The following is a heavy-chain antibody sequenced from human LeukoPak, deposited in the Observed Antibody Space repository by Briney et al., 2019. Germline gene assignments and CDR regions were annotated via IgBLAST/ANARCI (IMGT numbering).Heavy chain of an antibody. CDR3: AESRDDYGGPGWFYP. J-gene: IGHJ5*02. CDR1: GGTCTSYG. Sequence: SVKVSCKASGGTCTSYGICWVRQPPGQGLEWMGRIIPILSIANYAQKFQGRVTITADNSSSTAYMDLSTVSTEVSSVDYRAESRDDYGGPGWFYPWGQGTLVTVSS. V-gene: IGHV1-69*04. D-gene: IGHD4-17*01. CDR2: IIPILSIA.